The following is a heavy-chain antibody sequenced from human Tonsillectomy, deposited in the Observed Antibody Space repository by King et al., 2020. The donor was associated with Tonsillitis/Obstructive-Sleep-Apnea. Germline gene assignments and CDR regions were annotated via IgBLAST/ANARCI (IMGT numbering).Heavy chain of an antibody. V-gene: IGHV1-2*02. CDR3: ARGGTVTTPIQFDP. Sequence: VQLVESGAEVKKPGASVKVSCTASGYTFIDYYIHWVRQAPGQGLEWMGWINPNSGATNYAQKFQGRVTMTRDTSVNTAYMELSRLRSDDMAVYYCARGGTVTTPIQFDPWGQGTLVTASS. CDR2: INPNSGAT. CDR1: GYTFIDYY. J-gene: IGHJ5*02. D-gene: IGHD4-11*01.